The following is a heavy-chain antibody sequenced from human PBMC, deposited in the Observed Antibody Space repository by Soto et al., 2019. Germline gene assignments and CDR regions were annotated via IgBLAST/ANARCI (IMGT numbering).Heavy chain of an antibody. V-gene: IGHV4-61*01. Sequence: PSETLSLTCTVSGGSVSRGSYYWSWIRQPPGKGLEWIGYIYYSGSTNYNPSLKSRVTISVDTSKNQFSLKLSSVTAADTAVYYCARNVVVVPAAIGRFDPWGQGTLVTVSS. CDR2: IYYSGST. D-gene: IGHD2-2*02. CDR1: GGSVSRGSYY. CDR3: ARNVVVVPAAIGRFDP. J-gene: IGHJ5*02.